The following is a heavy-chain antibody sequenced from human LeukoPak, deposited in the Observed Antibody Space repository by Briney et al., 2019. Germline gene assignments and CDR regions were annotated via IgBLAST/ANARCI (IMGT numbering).Heavy chain of an antibody. J-gene: IGHJ4*02. CDR1: GYTFTSYG. CDR2: INANNGKT. CDR3: ARDLSYYGSGSRHYFDY. D-gene: IGHD3-10*01. V-gene: IGHV1-18*01. Sequence: GASVKVSCKASGYTFTSYGISWVRQAPGQGLEWMGWINANNGKTNDAQKLQGRVTMTTDTSTSTAYMELRSLRSDDTAVYYCARDLSYYGSGSRHYFDYWGQGTLVTVSS.